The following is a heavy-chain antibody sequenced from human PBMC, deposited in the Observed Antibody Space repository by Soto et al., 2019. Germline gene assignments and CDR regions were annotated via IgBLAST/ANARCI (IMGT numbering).Heavy chain of an antibody. V-gene: IGHV3-74*01. CDR2: INSDGST. CDR3: VRDNGGY. CDR1: GFTFNKYP. J-gene: IGHJ4*02. D-gene: IGHD2-8*01. Sequence: VQVVESGGGLVQPGGSLRLSCAASGFTFNKYPLYWVRQAAGKGLVWVSRINSDGSTFYADSVNGRFTISRDNAKDTLYLQMNSLRVEDTAVYFCVRDNGGYWGQGTLVTVSS.